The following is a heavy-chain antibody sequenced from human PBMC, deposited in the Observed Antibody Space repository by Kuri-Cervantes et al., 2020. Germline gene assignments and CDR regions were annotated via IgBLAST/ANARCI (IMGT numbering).Heavy chain of an antibody. CDR1: GFTFSTYG. CDR2: IWDDGSNK. Sequence: GESLKISCVASGFTFSTYGMHWVRQAPGKGLEWVAVIWDDGSNKYYADSVKGRFTISRDNSKNTLYLQMNSLRAEDTAVYYCARVRNPLGDAFDIWGQGTMVTVSS. J-gene: IGHJ3*02. V-gene: IGHV3-33*01. CDR3: ARVRNPLGDAFDI.